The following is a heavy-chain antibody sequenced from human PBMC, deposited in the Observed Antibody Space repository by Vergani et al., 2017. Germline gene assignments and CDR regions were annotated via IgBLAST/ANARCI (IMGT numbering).Heavy chain of an antibody. D-gene: IGHD3-16*01. Sequence: EVQLLESGGGLAQPGGSLRLSCAASGFTFSSYAMSWVRQAPGKGLEWVSAISGSGGSTYYADSVKGRFTISRDNSKNTLYLQMNSLRAEDTAVYYCAKDPQQGEVTLSYVDYWGQGTLVTVSS. CDR1: GFTFSSYA. J-gene: IGHJ4*02. CDR3: AKDPQQGEVTLSYVDY. V-gene: IGHV3-23*01. CDR2: ISGSGGST.